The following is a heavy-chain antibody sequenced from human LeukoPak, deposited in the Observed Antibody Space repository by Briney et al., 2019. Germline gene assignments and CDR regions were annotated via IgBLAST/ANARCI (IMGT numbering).Heavy chain of an antibody. CDR3: AKDRRPEGSYGYFDY. D-gene: IGHD5-18*01. J-gene: IGHJ4*02. CDR1: GFTFGTFA. V-gene: IGHV3-23*01. Sequence: GGSLRLSCAASGFTFGTFAFSWVRRAPGKGLEWVSSNADSVKGRFTISRDNSKNTLFLQMNNLRVEDTAVYYCAKDRRPEGSYGYFDYCGQGTLVTVSS.